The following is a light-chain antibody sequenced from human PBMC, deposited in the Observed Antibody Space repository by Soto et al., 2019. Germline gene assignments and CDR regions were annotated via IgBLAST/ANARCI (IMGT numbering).Light chain of an antibody. Sequence: SYELTQSPSVSVSLGQTASISCSGDKLGNKYASWYQQKPGQSPVLVIYEDRKRPSGIPERFSGSNSGNTATLTITATQGMDEADYYCQAWDSSSYVVFGGGTKLTVL. J-gene: IGLJ2*01. CDR2: EDR. CDR3: QAWDSSSYVV. V-gene: IGLV3-1*01. CDR1: KLGNKY.